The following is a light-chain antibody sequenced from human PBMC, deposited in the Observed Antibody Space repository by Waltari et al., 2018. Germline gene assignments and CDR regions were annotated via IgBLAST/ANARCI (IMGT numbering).Light chain of an antibody. J-gene: IGKJ1*01. CDR1: QSVLYSSNNKND. V-gene: IGKV4-1*01. CDR2: WAS. Sequence: DIVMTQSQYSLAVSLGDRATINCKSSQSVLYSSNNKNDLAWYQQKPGQPPKLLIYWASTRESGVPDRFSGSGSGTDFTLTISSLQAEDVAVYYCQQYYSTPPTFGQGTKVEIK. CDR3: QQYYSTPPT.